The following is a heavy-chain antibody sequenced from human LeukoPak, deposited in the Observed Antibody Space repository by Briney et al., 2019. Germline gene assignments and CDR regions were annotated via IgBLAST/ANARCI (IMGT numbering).Heavy chain of an antibody. CDR2: INPNSGGT. D-gene: IGHD3-3*01. J-gene: IGHJ4*02. Sequence: GASVKVSCKASGYTFTGYYMHWVRQAPGQGLEWMGWINPNSGGTNYAQKFQGRVTMTRDTSISTAYMELSRLRSDDTAVYYCAAIAIFGVVREIDYWGQGTLVTVSS. V-gene: IGHV1-2*02. CDR3: AAIAIFGVVREIDY. CDR1: GYTFTGYY.